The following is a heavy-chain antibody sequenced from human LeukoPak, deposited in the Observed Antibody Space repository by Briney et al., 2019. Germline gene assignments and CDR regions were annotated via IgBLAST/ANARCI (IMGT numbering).Heavy chain of an antibody. V-gene: IGHV5-51*01. Sequence: SGASLQISCKGSGSIFTSYWIGWVRQLPGKGLEWMGIIYPGDSDTRYSPSFQGQVTISADKSISTAYLQWSSLKAPDTAMYYCATSSSSWCASWGQGTLVTVSS. J-gene: IGHJ5*02. CDR3: ATSSSSWCAS. D-gene: IGHD6-13*01. CDR2: IYPGDSDT. CDR1: GSIFTSYW.